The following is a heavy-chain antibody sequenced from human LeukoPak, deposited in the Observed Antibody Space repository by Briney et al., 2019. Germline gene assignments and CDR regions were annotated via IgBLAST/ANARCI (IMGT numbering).Heavy chain of an antibody. CDR1: GFTFSSYS. CDR2: ITTTSTYI. J-gene: IGHJ4*02. D-gene: IGHD5-12*01. CDR3: VRELHGSGYLYYFEH. V-gene: IGHV3-21*01. Sequence: GGSLRLSCAASGFTFSSYSFNWVRQAPGKGLEWVASITTTSTYIWYADSVRGRFTISRDNAQNSLYLQMNRLRVEDTAIYYCVRELHGSGYLYYFEHWGQGTLVTVSS.